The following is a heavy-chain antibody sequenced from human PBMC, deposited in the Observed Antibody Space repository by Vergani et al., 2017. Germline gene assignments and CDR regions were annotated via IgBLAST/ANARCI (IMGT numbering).Heavy chain of an antibody. J-gene: IGHJ3*02. CDR2: MNPNSGNT. Sequence: QVQLVQSGAEVKKPGASVKVSCKASGYTFTSYDINWVRQATGQGLEWMGWMNPNSGNTGYAQKVQGRVTMTRNTSISTAYMALSSLRSEDTAVYYCARAGLIYDFWSGYYLGAFDIWGQGTMVTVSS. V-gene: IGHV1-8*01. CDR1: GYTFTSYD. D-gene: IGHD3-3*01. CDR3: ARAGLIYDFWSGYYLGAFDI.